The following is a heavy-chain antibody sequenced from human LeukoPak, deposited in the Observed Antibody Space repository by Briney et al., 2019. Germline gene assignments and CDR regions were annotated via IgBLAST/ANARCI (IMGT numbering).Heavy chain of an antibody. CDR3: ARDSYEYYYDSPSDY. D-gene: IGHD3-22*01. Sequence: GASVKVSCKASGYTFTDYYVHWVRQAPGQGLEWMGWINPNSGVTKYAQTFQGRVAMAWETSINKAYMELSSLRSDDTAVSYCARDSYEYYYDSPSDYWGQGTLVTVSS. V-gene: IGHV1-2*02. J-gene: IGHJ4*02. CDR1: GYTFTDYY. CDR2: INPNSGVT.